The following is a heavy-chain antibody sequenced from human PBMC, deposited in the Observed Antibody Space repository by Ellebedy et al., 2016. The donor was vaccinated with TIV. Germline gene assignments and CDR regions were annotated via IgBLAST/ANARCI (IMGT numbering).Heavy chain of an antibody. CDR1: GGTFSSYA. V-gene: IGHV1-69*13. J-gene: IGHJ4*02. Sequence: ASVKVSCKASGGTFSSYAISWVRQAPGQGLEWMGGIIPIFGTANYAQKFQGRVTITADESTSTAYMELRSLRSDDTAVYYCASGYCSGGSCQTLWYWGQGTLVTVSS. CDR2: IIPIFGTA. D-gene: IGHD2-15*01. CDR3: ASGYCSGGSCQTLWY.